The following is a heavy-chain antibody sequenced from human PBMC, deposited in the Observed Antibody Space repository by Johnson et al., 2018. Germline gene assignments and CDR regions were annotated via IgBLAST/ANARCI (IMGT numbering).Heavy chain of an antibody. CDR1: GGSMSSHY. V-gene: IGHV4-59*11. CDR3: ARGGGADYYYGMDV. J-gene: IGHJ6*02. D-gene: IGHD1-26*01. Sequence: QVQLQESGPGLVKPSETLSLTCTVSGGSMSSHYWSWIREPPGKGLAWTGYIYYSGSSNFNPSLKSRVTISVDTSKNKFSLKLSSVTAGDTAVYYRARGGGADYYYGMDVWGQGTTVTVSS. CDR2: IYYSGSS.